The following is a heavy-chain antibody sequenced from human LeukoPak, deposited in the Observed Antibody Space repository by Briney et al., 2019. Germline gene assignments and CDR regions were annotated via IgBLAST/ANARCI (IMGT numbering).Heavy chain of an antibody. CDR3: ARHRSLRGYSGYEDAFDI. Sequence: PSETLSLTCTVSGGSISSSSYYWGWIRQPPGKGLEWIGSIYYSGSTYYNPSLKSRVTISVDTSKNQFSLKLSSVTAADTAVYYCARHRSLRGYSGYEDAFDIWGQGTMVTVSS. CDR1: GGSISSSSYY. CDR2: IYYSGST. D-gene: IGHD5-12*01. V-gene: IGHV4-39*01. J-gene: IGHJ3*02.